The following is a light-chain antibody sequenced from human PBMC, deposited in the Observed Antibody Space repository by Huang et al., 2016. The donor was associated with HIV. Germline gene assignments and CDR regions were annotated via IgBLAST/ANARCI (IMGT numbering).Light chain of an antibody. Sequence: DIVLTQSPGILSLSPGERAALSCRSSQNITDNFLAWYQQKSGQATRILIYGASSRAIGIPDRFSGSGSGTDFTLTISRLEPQDSAVYYCQQYLSSPLTFGGGTNVEIK. CDR1: QNITDNF. J-gene: IGKJ4*01. CDR2: GAS. CDR3: QQYLSSPLT. V-gene: IGKV3-20*01.